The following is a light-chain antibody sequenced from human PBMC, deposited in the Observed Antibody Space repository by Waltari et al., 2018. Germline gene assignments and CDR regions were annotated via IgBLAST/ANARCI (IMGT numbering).Light chain of an antibody. CDR2: YDD. CDR1: SSNIRTNV. CDR3: AAWDDSLNGPS. V-gene: IGLV1-36*01. J-gene: IGLJ3*02. Sequence: QSVLTQPPSVSGAPRQRVPISCSGRSSNIRTNVANWYQQVPGKAPKLLIYYDDLLPSGVSDRFSGSKSGTAASLAISGLQSEDEADYYCAAWDDSLNGPSFGGGTKLTVL.